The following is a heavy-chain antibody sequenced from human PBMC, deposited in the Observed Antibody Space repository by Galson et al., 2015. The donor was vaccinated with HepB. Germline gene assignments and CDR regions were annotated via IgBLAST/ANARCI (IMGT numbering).Heavy chain of an antibody. CDR3: ARVPPPGDRGFGESIDY. CDR2: INSDGSST. Sequence: SLRLSCAASGFTFSSYWMHWVRQAPGKGLVWVSRINSDGSSTSYADSVKGRFTISRDNAKNTLYLQMNSLRAEDTAVYYCARVPPPGDRGFGESIDYWGQGTLVTVSS. J-gene: IGHJ4*02. D-gene: IGHD3-10*01. V-gene: IGHV3-74*01. CDR1: GFTFSSYW.